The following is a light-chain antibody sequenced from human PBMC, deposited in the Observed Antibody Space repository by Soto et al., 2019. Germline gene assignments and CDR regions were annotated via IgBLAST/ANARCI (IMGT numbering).Light chain of an antibody. V-gene: IGKV3-20*01. Sequence: EFVLTQSLGTLSFTPWRRSTISCRSSRRVTSSYLAWFQQKPGKPPRVLIHGASSRANGIPDRFSGSGSGTDFTLTISRLQPEDFAVYYCHQYGTSPQTFGQGTKVDIK. CDR2: GAS. CDR1: RRVTSSY. CDR3: HQYGTSPQT. J-gene: IGKJ1*01.